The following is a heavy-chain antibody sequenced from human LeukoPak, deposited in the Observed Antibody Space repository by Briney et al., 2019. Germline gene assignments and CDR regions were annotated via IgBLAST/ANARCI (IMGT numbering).Heavy chain of an antibody. CDR3: ARSQLGGYFDY. V-gene: IGHV3-33*01. Sequence: GGSLRLSCAASGVAFDSHGMHWVRQAPGKGLEWVAVIWYDGSNKDYADSVKGRFTISRDNAKNTLYLQMNSLRAEDTAVYYCARSQLGGYFDYWGQGTLVTVPS. D-gene: IGHD5-24*01. J-gene: IGHJ4*02. CDR2: IWYDGSNK. CDR1: GVAFDSHG.